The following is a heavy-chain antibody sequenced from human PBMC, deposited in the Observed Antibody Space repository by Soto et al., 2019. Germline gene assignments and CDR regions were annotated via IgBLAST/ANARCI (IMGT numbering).Heavy chain of an antibody. CDR1: GGSISSGGYY. Sequence: QVQLQESGPGLVKPSQTLSLTCTVSGGSISSGGYYWSWIRQHPGKGLEWIGYIYYSGSTYYNPSLKSRVTISVDTSKNQFSLKLSSVTAADTAVYYCARHLGRVDRWAKYSYYYYMDVWGKGTTVTVSS. V-gene: IGHV4-31*03. D-gene: IGHD7-27*01. J-gene: IGHJ6*03. CDR2: IYYSGST. CDR3: ARHLGRVDRWAKYSYYYYMDV.